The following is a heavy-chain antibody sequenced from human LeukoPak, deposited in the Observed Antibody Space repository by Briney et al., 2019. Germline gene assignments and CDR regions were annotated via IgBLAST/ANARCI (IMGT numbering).Heavy chain of an antibody. J-gene: IGHJ4*02. V-gene: IGHV3-7*03. CDR3: ARAVTSTEGY. Sequence: GGSLRLSCAASGFTFSTYWMTWVRKAPGKGLEWVASIREDGSENYYVDSVKGRFTISRDNAQKSLYLEMNSLRVEDTAVYYCARAVTSTEGYWGQGTLVTVSS. CDR2: IREDGSEN. CDR1: GFTFSTYW.